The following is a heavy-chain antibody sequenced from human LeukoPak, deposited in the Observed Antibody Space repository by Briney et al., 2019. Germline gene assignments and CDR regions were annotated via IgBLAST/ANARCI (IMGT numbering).Heavy chain of an antibody. CDR2: INPNSGGT. J-gene: IGHJ4*02. CDR1: GYTFTGYY. V-gene: IGHV1-2*04. D-gene: IGHD3-22*01. CDR3: ARAVDGSSGYYLDY. Sequence: GASVKVSCKASGYTFTGYYMHWVRQAPGQGLEWMGWINPNSGGTNYAQKFQGWVTMTRDTSISTAYMELSRLRSDDTAVYYCARAVDGSSGYYLDYWGQGTLVTVSS.